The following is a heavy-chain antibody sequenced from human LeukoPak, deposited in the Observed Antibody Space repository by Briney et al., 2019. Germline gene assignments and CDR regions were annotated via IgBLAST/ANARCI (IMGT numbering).Heavy chain of an antibody. CDR1: GFTVSSNY. Sequence: GSLRLSCAASGFTVSSNYMSWVRQAPGKGLEWVSVIYSGGSTYYADSVKGRFTISRDNSKNTLYLQMNSLRAEDTAVYYCARALIGIAVAGTDLWFDPWGQGTLVTVSS. D-gene: IGHD6-19*01. V-gene: IGHV3-53*01. J-gene: IGHJ5*02. CDR3: ARALIGIAVAGTDLWFDP. CDR2: IYSGGST.